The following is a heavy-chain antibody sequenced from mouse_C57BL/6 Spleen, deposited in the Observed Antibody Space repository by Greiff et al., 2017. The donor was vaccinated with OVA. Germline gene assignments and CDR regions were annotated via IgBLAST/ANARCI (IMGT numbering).Heavy chain of an antibody. J-gene: IGHJ4*01. Sequence: VQLQQSGAELARPGASVKLSCKASGYTFTSYGISWVKQSTGQGLEWLGEIYPRSGNTSYNEQFTGKATLTADKSSSTAYMELRSLTSEDSAVYFCARLLNAAQATDYAMCYWGQGTSGTVSS. V-gene: IGHV1-81*01. CDR3: ARLLNAAQATDYAMCY. D-gene: IGHD3-2*02. CDR1: GYTFTSYG. CDR2: IYPRSGNT.